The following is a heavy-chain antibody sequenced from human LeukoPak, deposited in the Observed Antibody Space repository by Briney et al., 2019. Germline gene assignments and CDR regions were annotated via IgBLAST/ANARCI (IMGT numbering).Heavy chain of an antibody. CDR1: GGSISSSSYY. D-gene: IGHD5-24*01. CDR2: IYYSGST. CDR3: ARLERHWFDP. J-gene: IGHJ5*02. Sequence: NPSETLSLTCTVSGGSISSSSYYWGWIRQPPGKGLEWIGYIYYSGSTNYNPSLKSRVTISVDTSKNQFSLKLSSVTAADTAVYYCARLERHWFDPWGQGTLVTVSS. V-gene: IGHV4-61*05.